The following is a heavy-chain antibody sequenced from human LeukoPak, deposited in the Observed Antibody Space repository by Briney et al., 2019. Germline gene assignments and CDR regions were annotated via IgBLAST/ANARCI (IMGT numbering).Heavy chain of an antibody. J-gene: IGHJ6*03. Sequence: GGSLRLSCAASGFTFSSYAMSWVRQAPGKGLEWVSAISGSGGSTYYADSVKGRFTISRDNSKNTLYLQMNSLRAEDTAVYYCGGTYYDFWSGYQLYYYYYYMDVWGKGITVTVSS. D-gene: IGHD3-3*01. CDR3: GGTYYDFWSGYQLYYYYYYMDV. CDR1: GFTFSSYA. CDR2: ISGSGGST. V-gene: IGHV3-23*01.